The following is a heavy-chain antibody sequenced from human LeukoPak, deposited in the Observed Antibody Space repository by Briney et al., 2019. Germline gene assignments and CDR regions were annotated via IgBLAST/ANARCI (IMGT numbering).Heavy chain of an antibody. D-gene: IGHD6-13*01. CDR3: AKNEYSSSWRLPNFDY. Sequence: PGGFLRLSCAASGFTFSGYAMHWVRLAPGEGLEWVAVISYDGNHKFSADSVKGRFTISRDNSKNTLYLQMNSLRAEDTAVYYCAKNEYSSSWRLPNFDYWGQGTLVTVSS. J-gene: IGHJ4*02. CDR2: ISYDGNHK. CDR1: GFTFSGYA. V-gene: IGHV3-30*04.